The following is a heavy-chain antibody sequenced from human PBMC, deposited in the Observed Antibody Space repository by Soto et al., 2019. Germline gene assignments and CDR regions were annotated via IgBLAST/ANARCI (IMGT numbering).Heavy chain of an antibody. Sequence: QVQLVQSGAEVKKPGSSVKVSCKASGGTFSRYTINWVRQAPGQGLEWMGRIIPIAAIANYTQKFHGRVTITVNKSSTTAYMELSRLRSDDTAVYYCARGSTIVRGAPSWFDPWGQGTLVTVSS. CDR2: IIPIAAIA. V-gene: IGHV1-69*02. CDR3: ARGSTIVRGAPSWFDP. J-gene: IGHJ5*02. CDR1: GGTFSRYT. D-gene: IGHD3-10*01.